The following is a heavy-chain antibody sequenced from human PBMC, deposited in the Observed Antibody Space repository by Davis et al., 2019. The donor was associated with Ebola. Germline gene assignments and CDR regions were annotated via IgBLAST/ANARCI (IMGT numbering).Heavy chain of an antibody. Sequence: GGSLRLSCAASGFTFSSYGMHWVRQAPGKGLEWVAVIWYDGSNKYYADSVKGRFTISRDNSKNTLYLQMNSLRAEDTAVYYCARQVWFGESNHGFHYWGQGTLVTVSS. CDR2: IWYDGSNK. CDR1: GFTFSSYG. V-gene: IGHV3-33*01. J-gene: IGHJ4*02. D-gene: IGHD3-10*01. CDR3: ARQVWFGESNHGFHY.